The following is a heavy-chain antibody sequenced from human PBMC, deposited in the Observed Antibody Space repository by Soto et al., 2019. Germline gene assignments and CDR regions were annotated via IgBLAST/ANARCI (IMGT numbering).Heavy chain of an antibody. CDR3: ARGNGSGSYYSNNYYYYYGMDV. D-gene: IGHD3-10*01. J-gene: IGHJ6*02. CDR1: GGTFSSYA. V-gene: IGHV1-69*13. Sequence: ASVKVSCKASGGTFSSYAISWVRQAPGQGLEWMGGIIPIFGTASYAQKFQGRVTITADESTSTAYMELSSLRSEDTAVYYCARGNGSGSYYSNNYYYYYGMDVWGQGTTVTV. CDR2: IIPIFGTA.